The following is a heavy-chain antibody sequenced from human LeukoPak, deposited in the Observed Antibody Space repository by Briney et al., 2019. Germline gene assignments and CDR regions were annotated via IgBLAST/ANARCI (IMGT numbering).Heavy chain of an antibody. CDR3: AKDSDCSSTSCSNNYFDY. V-gene: IGHV3-9*01. CDR1: GFTFDDYA. J-gene: IGHJ4*02. Sequence: GGSLRLSCAASGFTFDDYAMYWVRQAPGKGLEWVSGISWNSGSIGYADSVKGRFTISRDNAKNSLYLQMNSLRAEDTALYYCAKDSDCSSTSCSNNYFDYWGQGTLVTVSS. CDR2: ISWNSGSI. D-gene: IGHD2-2*01.